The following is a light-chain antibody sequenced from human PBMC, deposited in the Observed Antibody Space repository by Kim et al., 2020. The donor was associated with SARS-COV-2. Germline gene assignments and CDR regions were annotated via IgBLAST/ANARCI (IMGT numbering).Light chain of an antibody. Sequence: VCPGQRATLSCRASQSVNSHLAWYQQKPGQAPRLLIYGASTRATGIPARFSGSGSGTEFTLTISSLQSEDFAVYYCQQYDNWPPYSFGLGTKLEI. J-gene: IGKJ2*03. CDR1: QSVNSH. V-gene: IGKV3-15*01. CDR2: GAS. CDR3: QQYDNWPPYS.